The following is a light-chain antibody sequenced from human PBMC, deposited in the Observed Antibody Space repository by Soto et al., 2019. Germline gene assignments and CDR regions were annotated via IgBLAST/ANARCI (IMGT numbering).Light chain of an antibody. CDR2: GAS. CDR3: QQSHP. Sequence: EIVLTQSPGTLSLSPGERATLSCRASQSVSSSYLAWYQQKPGQAPRLLIYGASSRATGIPDRFSGSGSGTDFTLTISRLEPDDFAVYYCQQSHPFGQGTKLEIK. J-gene: IGKJ2*01. CDR1: QSVSSSY. V-gene: IGKV3-20*01.